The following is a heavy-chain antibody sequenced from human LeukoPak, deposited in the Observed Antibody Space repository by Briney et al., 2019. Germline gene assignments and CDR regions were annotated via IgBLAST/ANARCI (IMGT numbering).Heavy chain of an antibody. CDR3: AREELYGFRNRGPLGY. V-gene: IGHV1-69*13. CDR1: GGTFSSYA. J-gene: IGHJ4*02. D-gene: IGHD2-8*02. CDR2: IIPIFGTA. Sequence: SVKVSCKASGGTFSSYAISWVRQAPGQGLEWMGGIIPIFGTANYAQKFQGRVTITADESTSTAYMELSSLRSEDTAVYYCAREELYGFRNRGPLGYWGQGTLVTVSS.